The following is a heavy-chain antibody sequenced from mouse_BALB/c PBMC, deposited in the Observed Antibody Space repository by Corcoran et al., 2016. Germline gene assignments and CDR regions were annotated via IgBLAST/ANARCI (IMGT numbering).Heavy chain of an antibody. CDR1: GYTFTDYN. J-gene: IGHJ3*01. V-gene: IGHV1-18*01. CDR3: AGTWFAY. Sequence: EVLLQQSGPELVKPGASVKIPCKASGYTFTDYNMDWVKQSHGKSLEWIGDINPKSGGTSYNQKFKGKATLTVDKSSSTAYMELLSLTSEDSAVYYCAGTWFAYWGQGTLVTVSA. CDR2: INPKSGGT.